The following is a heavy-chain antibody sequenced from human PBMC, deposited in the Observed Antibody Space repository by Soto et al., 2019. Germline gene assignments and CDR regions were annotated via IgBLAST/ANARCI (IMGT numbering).Heavy chain of an antibody. J-gene: IGHJ6*02. CDR1: GGTFSSYA. CDR3: ARSQGSSTSLEIYDYYYYGMDV. V-gene: IGHV1-69*01. Sequence: QVQLVQSGAEVKKPGSSVKVSCKASGGTFSSYAISWVRQAPGQGLEWMGGIIPISGTANYAQKFQGRVTITAYESTSTAYMELSSLRSEDTAVYYCARSQGSSTSLEIYDYYYYGMDVWGQGTTVTVSS. D-gene: IGHD2-2*01. CDR2: IIPISGTA.